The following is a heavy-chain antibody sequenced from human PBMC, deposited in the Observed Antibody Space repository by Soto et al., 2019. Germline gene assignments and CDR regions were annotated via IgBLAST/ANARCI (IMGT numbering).Heavy chain of an antibody. CDR2: ISSSGTI. CDR3: ARDRTYTSGYYHFFDY. V-gene: IGHV3-48*02. Sequence: EVQLVQSGGGLIQPGGSLRLSCETSGFIFSSHDMNWVRQAPGKGLEWVAYISSSGTIQYADSVKGRFTISRDNAKNSLHLQMNSLRDEDTAVYYSARDRTYTSGYYHFFDYWGQGTLVTVSS. J-gene: IGHJ4*02. CDR1: GFIFSSHD. D-gene: IGHD3-22*01.